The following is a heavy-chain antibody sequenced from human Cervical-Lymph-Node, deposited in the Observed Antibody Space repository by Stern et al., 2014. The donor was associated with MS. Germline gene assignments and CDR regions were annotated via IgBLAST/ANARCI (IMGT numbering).Heavy chain of an antibody. Sequence: QLQLQESGPGLVKPSETLSLTCTVSGGSITNYYWSWIRQPPGKGLEWIGYIYYSGSTNYNPSLKSRVTISVDTSKNQFSLKLSSVTAADTAVYYCARDKGMFFXXGQGTLVTVSS. V-gene: IGHV4-59*01. D-gene: IGHD3-10*02. J-gene: IGHJ4*01. CDR2: IYYSGST. CDR3: ARDKGMFFX. CDR1: GGSITNYY.